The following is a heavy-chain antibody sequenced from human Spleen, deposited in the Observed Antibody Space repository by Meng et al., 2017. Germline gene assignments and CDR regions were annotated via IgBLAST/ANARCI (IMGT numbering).Heavy chain of an antibody. D-gene: IGHD6-13*01. V-gene: IGHV3-7*01. J-gene: IGHJ4*01. CDR3: ATTSAAAGND. CDR2: INQDGSVK. CDR1: GFIFSNYW. Sequence: GGSLRLSCAASGFIFSNYWMSWVRQAPGKGLEWVANINQDGSVKSFVGSVRGRFTISRDNAKNSLYLQMNSLRADDTALYYCATTSAAAGNDWGHGTPVTSAS.